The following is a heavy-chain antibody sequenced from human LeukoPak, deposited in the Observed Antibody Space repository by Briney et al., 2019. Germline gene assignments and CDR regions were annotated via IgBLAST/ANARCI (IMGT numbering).Heavy chain of an antibody. J-gene: IGHJ4*02. Sequence: KPSETLSLTCTVSGGSISSSSYYWGWIRQPPGKGLEWIGSIYYSGSTYYNPSLKSRVTISVDTSKNQFSLKLSSVTAADTAVYYCARDLSSGSSFDYWGQGTLVTVSS. CDR3: ARDLSSGSSFDY. D-gene: IGHD5-12*01. V-gene: IGHV4-39*07. CDR1: GGSISSSSYY. CDR2: IYYSGST.